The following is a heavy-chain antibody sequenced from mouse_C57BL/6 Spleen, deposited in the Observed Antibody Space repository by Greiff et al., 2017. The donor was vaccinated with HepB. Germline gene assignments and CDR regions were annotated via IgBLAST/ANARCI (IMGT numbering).Heavy chain of an antibody. Sequence: VQLQQSGAELVRPGSSVKLSCKASGYTFTSYWMHWVKQRPIQGLEWIGNIDPSDSETHYNQKFKDKATLTVDKSSSTAYMQLSSLTSEDSAVYYCARSKYYGSSPHWYFDVWGTGTTVTVSS. D-gene: IGHD1-1*01. CDR3: ARSKYYGSSPHWYFDV. CDR2: IDPSDSET. J-gene: IGHJ1*03. V-gene: IGHV1-52*01. CDR1: GYTFTSYW.